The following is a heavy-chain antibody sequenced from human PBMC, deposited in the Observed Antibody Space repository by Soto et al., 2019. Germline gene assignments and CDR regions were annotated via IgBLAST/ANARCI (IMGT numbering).Heavy chain of an antibody. Sequence: PGGSLRLSCAASGFTFSSYAMHWVRQAPGKGLEWVAVISYDGTNKYYADYVKGRFTISRDNSKNTLYLQMNSLRAEDTAVYYCARDYCDRTSCLPCFDYWGQGTLVTVSS. D-gene: IGHD3-22*01. CDR3: ARDYCDRTSCLPCFDY. CDR2: ISYDGTNK. CDR1: GFTFSSYA. V-gene: IGHV3-30-3*01. J-gene: IGHJ4*02.